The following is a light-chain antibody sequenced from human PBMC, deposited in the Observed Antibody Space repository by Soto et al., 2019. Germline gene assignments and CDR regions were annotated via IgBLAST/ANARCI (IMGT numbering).Light chain of an antibody. CDR3: QQLHSFVLT. Sequence: DIQMTQSPSSLSASVGDRVTITCRASQDISIYLAWYQQKSGEAPRLLIYGASTLQSGVPSRFSGSRSGTDFTLTIRGLQPEDFATYYCQQLHSFVLTFGGGTKVEMK. V-gene: IGKV1-9*01. J-gene: IGKJ4*01. CDR2: GAS. CDR1: QDISIY.